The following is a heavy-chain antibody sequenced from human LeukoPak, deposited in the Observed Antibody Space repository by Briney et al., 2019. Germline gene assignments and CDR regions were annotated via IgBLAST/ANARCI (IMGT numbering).Heavy chain of an antibody. J-gene: IGHJ4*02. Sequence: PGGSLRLSCIGSGFTFSAYALSWVRQAPGKGLEWVSAISATGDTYFADSVKGRFTISRDDYKRTLYLQMNSLGAEDSAVYYCAKDLMGYLLTGYSYFDYWGQGTLVTVSS. CDR3: AKDLMGYLLTGYSYFDY. CDR2: ISATGDT. CDR1: GFTFSAYA. V-gene: IGHV3-23*01. D-gene: IGHD3-9*01.